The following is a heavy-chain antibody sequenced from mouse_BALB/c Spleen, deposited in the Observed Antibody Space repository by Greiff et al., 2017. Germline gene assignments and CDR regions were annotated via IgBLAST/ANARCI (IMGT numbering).Heavy chain of an antibody. CDR1: GFTFSDFY. CDR2: SRNKANDYTT. J-gene: IGHJ3*01. D-gene: IGHD2-4*01. V-gene: IGHV7-1*02. CDR3: ARDDDYSSWFAY. Sequence: EVNVVESGGGLVQPGGSLRLSCATSGFTFSDFYMEWVRQPPGKRLEWIAASRNKANDYTTEYSASVKGRFIVSRDTSQSILYLQMNALRAEDTAIYYCARDDDYSSWFAYWGQGTLVTVSA.